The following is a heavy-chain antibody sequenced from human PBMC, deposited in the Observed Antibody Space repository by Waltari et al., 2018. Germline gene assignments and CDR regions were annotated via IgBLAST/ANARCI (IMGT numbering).Heavy chain of an antibody. CDR3: ARGPAYYFDY. CDR1: GITFSSYT. V-gene: IGHV3-23*01. J-gene: IGHJ4*02. Sequence: EVQLLESGGGLVQPGGSLTLSCAASGITFSSYTMRWVRQAPGKGLEWVSTISASGGTFYADSVKGRFTVSRDSSENTLSLQMNSLRAEDTAVYYCARGPAYYFDYWDQGTLVTVSS. CDR2: ISASGGT.